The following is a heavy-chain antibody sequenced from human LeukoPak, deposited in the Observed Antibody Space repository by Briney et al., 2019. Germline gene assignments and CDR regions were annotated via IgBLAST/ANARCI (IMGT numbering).Heavy chain of an antibody. CDR2: ISSPGSTI. CDR1: GFTLSSYE. J-gene: IGHJ6*04. D-gene: IGHD3-10*02. V-gene: IGHV3-48*03. Sequence: GGSLRLSCAASGFTLSSYEMNWVRQAPGKGLEWVSYISSPGSTIYYADSVKGRFTISRDNAKNSLYLQMNSLRAEDTAVYYCAELGITMIGGVWGKGTTVTISS. CDR3: AELGITMIGGV.